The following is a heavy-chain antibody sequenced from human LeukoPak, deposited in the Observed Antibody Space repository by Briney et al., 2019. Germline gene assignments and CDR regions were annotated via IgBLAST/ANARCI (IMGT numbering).Heavy chain of an antibody. CDR2: ISYDGSNK. D-gene: IGHD3-9*01. V-gene: IGHV3-30*03. CDR1: GFTFSSYG. Sequence: GGSLRLSCAASGFTFSSYGMHWVRQAPGKGLEWVAVISYDGSNKYYADSVKGRLTISRDNAKNSLYLQMNSLRAEDTAVYYCARFPYYDILTGYYFDYWGQGTLVTVSS. J-gene: IGHJ4*02. CDR3: ARFPYYDILTGYYFDY.